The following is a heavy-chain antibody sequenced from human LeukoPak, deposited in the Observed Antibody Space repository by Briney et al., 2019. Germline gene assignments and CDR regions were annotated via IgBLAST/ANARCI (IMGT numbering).Heavy chain of an antibody. CDR3: AHSLLTTVTTFPFDY. CDR1: GVSLSTSGVG. Sequence: SGPTLGNPTPTLTXTFTFSGVSLSTSGVGVGWIRQPPGKALEGLALIYWDDDKRYSPSLKSRLTITKDTSKNQVVLTMTNMDPVDTATYYCAHSLLTTVTTFPFDYWGQGTLVTVSS. V-gene: IGHV2-5*02. J-gene: IGHJ4*02. CDR2: IYWDDDK. D-gene: IGHD4-17*01.